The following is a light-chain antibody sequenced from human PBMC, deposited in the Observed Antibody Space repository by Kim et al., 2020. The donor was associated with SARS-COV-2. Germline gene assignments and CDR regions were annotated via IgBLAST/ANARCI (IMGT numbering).Light chain of an antibody. CDR1: QSISSY. J-gene: IGKJ1*01. CDR3: QQSCSTPWT. V-gene: IGKV1-39*01. Sequence: ASVGDRVTITCRASQSISSYLNWDQQKPGKAPKLLIYAASSLQSGVPSRFSGSGSGTDFTLTISSLQPEDFATYYCQQSCSTPWTFGQGTKVDIK. CDR2: AAS.